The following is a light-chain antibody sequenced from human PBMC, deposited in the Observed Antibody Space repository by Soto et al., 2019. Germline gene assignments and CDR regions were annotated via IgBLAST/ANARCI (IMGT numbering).Light chain of an antibody. V-gene: IGKV1-5*01. CDR2: EAS. CDR3: QQYYRYSRT. J-gene: IGKJ1*01. Sequence: DIQMTQSPSTLSPSVGDRVTITCRASQSISRCLAWYQQKPGKAPKLLVYEASTLQSGVPSRFSGSGSGTEFTLTISSLQPDDFGTYYCQQYYRYSRTFGQGTKVEIK. CDR1: QSISRC.